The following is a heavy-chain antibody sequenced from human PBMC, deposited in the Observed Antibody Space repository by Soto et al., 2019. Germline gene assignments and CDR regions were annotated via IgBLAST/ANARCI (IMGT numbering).Heavy chain of an antibody. D-gene: IGHD1-26*01. CDR3: ARWMSGSYSDWFEP. Sequence: QVQLVQSGTEVKKPGASVKVSCKASGYAFSRYGITWVRQAPGQGLEWMGWISGDNAKTKYAQKIQGRVTMTTDTSTSTAYMEMRRLRSYDTAVYYCARWMSGSYSDWFEPWGQGTLVTVSS. CDR2: ISGDNAKT. V-gene: IGHV1-18*04. J-gene: IGHJ5*02. CDR1: GYAFSRYG.